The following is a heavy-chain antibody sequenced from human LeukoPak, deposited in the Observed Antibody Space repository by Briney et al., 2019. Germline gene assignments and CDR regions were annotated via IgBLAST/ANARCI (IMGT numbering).Heavy chain of an antibody. J-gene: IGHJ4*02. D-gene: IGHD4/OR15-4a*01. V-gene: IGHV4-34*09. CDR2: IYYSGST. CDR1: GGSFSGYY. Sequence: SETLSLTCAVYGGSFSGYYWSWIRQPPGKGLEWIGYIYYSGSTYYNPSLKSRVTISVDTSKNQFSLKLSSVTAADTAVYFCARLAGLTMALDYWGQGTLVTVSS. CDR3: ARLAGLTMALDY.